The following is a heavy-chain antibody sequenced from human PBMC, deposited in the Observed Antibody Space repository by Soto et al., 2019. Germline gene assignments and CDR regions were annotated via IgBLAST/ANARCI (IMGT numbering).Heavy chain of an antibody. CDR1: GGSISSGGYY. Sequence: QVQLQESGPGLVKPSQTLSLTCTVSGGSISSGGYYWSWIRQHPGKGLEWIGYIYYSGSTYYNPSLKSRVTISVDTSKNQFSLKLSSVTAADTVVYYCERESPLRYFDYWGQGTLVTVSS. CDR3: ERESPLRYFDY. CDR2: IYYSGST. V-gene: IGHV4-31*03. J-gene: IGHJ4*02.